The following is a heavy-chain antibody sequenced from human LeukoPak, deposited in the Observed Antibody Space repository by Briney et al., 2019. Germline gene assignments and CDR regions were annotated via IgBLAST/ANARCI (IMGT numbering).Heavy chain of an antibody. Sequence: ASVKVSCKASGGTFSSYAISWVRQAPGQGLEWMGWINPNSGGTNYAQKFQGRVTMTRDTSISTAYMELSRLRSDDTAVYYCARDVDSSYYGGDCYGEDDYWGQGTLVTVSS. V-gene: IGHV1-2*02. D-gene: IGHD2-21*02. J-gene: IGHJ4*02. CDR1: GGTFSSYA. CDR3: ARDVDSSYYGGDCYGEDDY. CDR2: INPNSGGT.